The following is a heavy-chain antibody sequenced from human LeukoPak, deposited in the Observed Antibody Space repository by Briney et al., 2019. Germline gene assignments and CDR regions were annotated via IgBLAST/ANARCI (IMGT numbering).Heavy chain of an antibody. CDR3: ARGYYCSGGTCPIDY. CDR2: ISSNGGST. J-gene: IGHJ4*02. CDR1: GFTFSSYA. Sequence: GGSLRLSCAASGFTFSSYAMHWVRQAPGKGLEYVSTISSNGGSTYYANSVKGSFTISRDNSKNTLYLQMGSLRAEDMAVYYCARGYYCSGGTCPIDYWGQGTLVTVSS. V-gene: IGHV3-64*01. D-gene: IGHD2-15*01.